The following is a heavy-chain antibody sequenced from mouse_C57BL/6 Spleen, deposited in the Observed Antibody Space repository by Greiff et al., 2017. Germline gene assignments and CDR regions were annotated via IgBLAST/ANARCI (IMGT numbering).Heavy chain of an antibody. CDR3: AREGSSPCLYAMDY. D-gene: IGHD1-1*01. J-gene: IGHJ4*01. CDR1: GYTFTSYW. Sequence: QVQLQQPGAELVKPGASVKLSCKASGYTFTSYWMHWVKQRPGQGLEWIGMIHPNSGSTNYNEKFKSKATLTVDKSSSTAYMQLSSLTSEDSAVYYCAREGSSPCLYAMDYWGQGTSVTVSS. CDR2: IHPNSGST. V-gene: IGHV1-64*01.